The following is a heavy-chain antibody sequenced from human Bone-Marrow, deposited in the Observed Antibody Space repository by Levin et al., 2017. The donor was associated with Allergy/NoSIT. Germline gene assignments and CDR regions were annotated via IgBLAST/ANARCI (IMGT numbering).Heavy chain of an antibody. J-gene: IGHJ4*02. Sequence: GGSLRLSCTASGFTFGDYAMSWFRQAPGKGLEWVGFIRSKAYGGTTEYAASVKGRFTISRDDSKSIAYLQMNSLKTEDTAVYYCTRVGYSYGTYYFDYWGQGTLVTVSS. D-gene: IGHD5-18*01. V-gene: IGHV3-49*03. CDR2: IRSKAYGGTT. CDR3: TRVGYSYGTYYFDY. CDR1: GFTFGDYA.